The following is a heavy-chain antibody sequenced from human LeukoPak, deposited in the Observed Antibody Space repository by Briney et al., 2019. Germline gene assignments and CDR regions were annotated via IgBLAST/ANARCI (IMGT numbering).Heavy chain of an antibody. Sequence: SGPTLVKPTQTLTLTCTFSGFSLSTNGVGVGWIRQPPGKALEWLALIYWDDDKRYSPSLRSRLTITKDTSKNQVVLTVTNMDPVDTATYYCAHKRDGYSYWGQGTLVTVSS. CDR3: AHKRDGYSY. V-gene: IGHV2-5*02. J-gene: IGHJ4*02. CDR1: GFSLSTNGVG. CDR2: IYWDDDK. D-gene: IGHD5-24*01.